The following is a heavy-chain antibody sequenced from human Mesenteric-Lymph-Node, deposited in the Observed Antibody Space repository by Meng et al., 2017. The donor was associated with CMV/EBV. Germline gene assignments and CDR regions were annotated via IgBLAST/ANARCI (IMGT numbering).Heavy chain of an antibody. Sequence: VSCKTYGYTFTSYAMNWVRQAPGQGLEWMGWINTGTGNPTYAQGFTGRFVFSLDTSVSTAYLQINSLQADDTAVYYCARDLYSASLSWGQGTLVTVSS. J-gene: IGHJ5*02. D-gene: IGHD6-13*01. CDR2: INTGTGNP. CDR1: GYTFTSYA. V-gene: IGHV7-4-1*02. CDR3: ARDLYSASLS.